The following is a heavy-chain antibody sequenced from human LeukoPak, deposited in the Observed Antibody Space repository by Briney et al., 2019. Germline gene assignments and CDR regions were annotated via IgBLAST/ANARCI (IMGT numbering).Heavy chain of an antibody. Sequence: SVKVSCKASGGTFSSYAISWVRQAPGQGLEWMGGIIPIFGTANYAQKFQGRVTIPTDESTSTAYMELSSLRSEDTAVYYCARSRPTGYGRIYYFDYWGQGTLVTVSS. CDR3: ARSRPTGYGRIYYFDY. CDR1: GGTFSSYA. D-gene: IGHD2-15*01. CDR2: IIPIFGTA. V-gene: IGHV1-69*05. J-gene: IGHJ4*02.